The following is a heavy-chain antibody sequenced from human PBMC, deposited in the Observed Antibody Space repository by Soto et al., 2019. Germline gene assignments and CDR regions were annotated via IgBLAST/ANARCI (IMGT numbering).Heavy chain of an antibody. V-gene: IGHV1-18*01. J-gene: IGHJ6*02. Sequence: QVQLVQYGAEVHKPGDSVKVSCKASGYTFTSYGISWLRQAPGQGLEWMGWISGYNGNTNYAQKLQGRVTMTTDTSTSVAYRELRSLKTDDTAVYYWARDRGGDGMDVWGQGPTVTVSS. CDR1: GYTFTSYG. CDR2: ISGYNGNT. D-gene: IGHD3-16*01. CDR3: ARDRGGDGMDV.